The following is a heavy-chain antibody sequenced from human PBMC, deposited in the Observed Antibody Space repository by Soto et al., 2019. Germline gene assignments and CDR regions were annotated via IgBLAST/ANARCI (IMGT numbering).Heavy chain of an antibody. CDR2: ISSSSSYI. Sequence: GGSLRLSCAASGFTFSSYSMNWVRQAPGKGLEWVSSISSSSSYIYYADSVKGRFTISRDNAKNSLYLQMNSLRAEDTAVYYCARAVVVPAASYYYYYGMDVWGQGTTVTVSS. CDR1: GFTFSSYS. D-gene: IGHD2-2*01. CDR3: ARAVVVPAASYYYYYGMDV. V-gene: IGHV3-21*01. J-gene: IGHJ6*02.